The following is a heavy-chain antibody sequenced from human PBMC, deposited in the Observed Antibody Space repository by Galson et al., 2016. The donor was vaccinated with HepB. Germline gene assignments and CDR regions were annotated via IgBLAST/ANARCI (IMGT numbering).Heavy chain of an antibody. CDR2: IYPDDSDT. V-gene: IGHV5-51*01. CDR3: ARLVAPTVADHAFDV. Sequence: QSGAEVKRPGESLKISCQGSTYTFTTYWIGWVRQTPGKGLECIGIIYPDDSDTRYSPSFRGQVTISADKSINTAFLQWSSLEASDTAMYYCARLVAPTVADHAFDVWGQGTMVRVSS. J-gene: IGHJ3*01. D-gene: IGHD4-23*01. CDR1: TYTFTTYW.